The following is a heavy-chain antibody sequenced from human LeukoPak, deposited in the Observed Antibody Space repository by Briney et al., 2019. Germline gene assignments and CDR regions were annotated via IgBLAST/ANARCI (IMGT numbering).Heavy chain of an antibody. CDR1: GGSISGYY. CDR3: ARSYSNTGYYYYGMDV. V-gene: IGHV4-59*01. Sequence: PSETLSLTCTVSGGSISGYYWSWLRQPPGKGLEWIAYIYYSGTSNYNPSLKSRATISLDTSKNQFSLRMSSVTAADTAVYYCARSYSNTGYYYYGMDVWGQGTPVTVSS. J-gene: IGHJ6*02. CDR2: IYYSGTS. D-gene: IGHD3-9*01.